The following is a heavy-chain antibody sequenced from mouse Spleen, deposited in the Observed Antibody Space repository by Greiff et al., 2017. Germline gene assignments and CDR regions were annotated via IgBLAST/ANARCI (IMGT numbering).Heavy chain of an antibody. CDR1: GYTFTDYY. V-gene: IGHV1-26*01. CDR3: ARGPGYFDY. J-gene: IGHJ2*01. CDR2: INPNNGGT. Sequence: VHVKQSGPELVKPGASVKISCKASGYTFTDYYMNWVKQSHGKSLEWIGDINPNNGGTSYNQKFKGKATLTVDKSSSTAYMELRSLTSEDSAVYYCARGPGYFDYWGQGTTLTVSS.